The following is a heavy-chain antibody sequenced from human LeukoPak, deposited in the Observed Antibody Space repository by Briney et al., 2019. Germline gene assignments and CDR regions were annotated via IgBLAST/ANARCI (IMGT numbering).Heavy chain of an antibody. Sequence: SETVSLTCIVSGGSISSSSHNWGWIRQPPGKGLEWIGYVYNSGSTDYNPSLKSRVTISVDTSKNQFSLKVNSVTASDTAVYYCVRDRELYYWGQGILVTVSS. CDR3: VRDRELYY. J-gene: IGHJ4*02. CDR1: GGSISSSSHN. V-gene: IGHV4-61*01. CDR2: VYNSGST. D-gene: IGHD1-26*01.